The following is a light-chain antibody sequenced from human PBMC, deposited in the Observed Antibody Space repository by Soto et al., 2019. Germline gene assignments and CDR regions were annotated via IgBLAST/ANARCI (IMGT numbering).Light chain of an antibody. CDR2: GAS. CDR1: QSVSSN. Sequence: EIVMTQSPATLSVSLGDRATLSCRASQSVSSNLAWYQQKPGQAPRLLIYGASTRATGIPARFSGSGSGTEFTLTISSLQSEDFAVYYCQQYENWPPHTFGQGTKLKIK. V-gene: IGKV3-15*01. CDR3: QQYENWPPHT. J-gene: IGKJ2*01.